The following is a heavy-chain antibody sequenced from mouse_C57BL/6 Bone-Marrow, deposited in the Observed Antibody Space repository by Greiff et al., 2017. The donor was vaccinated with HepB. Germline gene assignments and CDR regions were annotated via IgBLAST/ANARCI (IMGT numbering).Heavy chain of an antibody. CDR1: GYSITSGYY. J-gene: IGHJ1*03. V-gene: IGHV3-6*01. D-gene: IGHD3-3*01. Sequence: EVKLQESGPGLVKPSQSLSLTCSVTGYSITSGYYWNWIRQFPGNKLECMGYISYDGSNNYNPSLKNRISITRDTSKNQFFLKLKSVTTEDTATCYCARERTYCDVWGTGTTVTVSS. CDR3: ARERTYCDV. CDR2: ISYDGSN.